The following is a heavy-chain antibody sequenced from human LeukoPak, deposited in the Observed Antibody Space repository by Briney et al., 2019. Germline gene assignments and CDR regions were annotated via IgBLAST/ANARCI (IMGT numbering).Heavy chain of an antibody. CDR2: IYTSGST. CDR3: ARELRITMVRGVIIQYYLDY. CDR1: GYSISSGYY. V-gene: IGHV4-61*02. D-gene: IGHD3-10*01. J-gene: IGHJ4*02. Sequence: SETLSLTCTVSGYSISSGYYWGWIRQPAGKGLEWIGRIYTSGSTNYNPSLKSRVTISVDTSKNQFSLKLSSVTAADTAVYYCARELRITMVRGVIIQYYLDYWGQGTLVTVSS.